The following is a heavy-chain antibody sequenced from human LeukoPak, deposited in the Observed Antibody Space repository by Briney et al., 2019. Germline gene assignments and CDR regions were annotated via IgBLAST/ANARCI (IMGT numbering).Heavy chain of an antibody. J-gene: IGHJ6*03. CDR1: GYTFTIYG. CDR2: ISAYNGKT. CDR3: ATIVTCSGGSCYSGPRYYYYMDV. Sequence: ASVKVSFKASGYTFTIYGISWVGQAPGQGGEWMGWISAYNGKTNYAQKLHVRFTMTTDTSPSTPYMALMSLTSDDTPVYSFATIVTCSGGSCYSGPRYYYYMDVWGKGTTVTVSS. D-gene: IGHD2-15*01. V-gene: IGHV1-18*01.